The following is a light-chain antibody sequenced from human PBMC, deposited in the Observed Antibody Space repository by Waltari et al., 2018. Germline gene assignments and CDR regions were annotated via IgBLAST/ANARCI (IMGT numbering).Light chain of an antibody. CDR2: PVS. CDR1: QRVSSD. Sequence: EVVMTQSPATLYLSPGERATLSCRASQRVSSDLGWYQQKPGQAPRLLIYPVSNRATGIPARFSGSGSGTDFTLTISSLEPEDFAVYYCHQRSDWPYTFGQGTKLEIK. J-gene: IGKJ2*01. CDR3: HQRSDWPYT. V-gene: IGKV3-11*01.